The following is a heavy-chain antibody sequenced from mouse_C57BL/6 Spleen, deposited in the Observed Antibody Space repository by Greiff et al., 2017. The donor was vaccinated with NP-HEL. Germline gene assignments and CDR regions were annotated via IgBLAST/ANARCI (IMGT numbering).Heavy chain of an antibody. Sequence: QVQLQQPGAELVMPGASVKLSCKASGYTFTSYWMHWVKQRPGQGLEWIGEIDPSDSYTNYNQKFKGKSTLTVDKSSSTAYMQLSSLTSEDSAVYYCARSRCNYDYWGQGTTLTVSS. CDR3: ARSRCNYDY. V-gene: IGHV1-69*01. D-gene: IGHD2-1*01. J-gene: IGHJ2*01. CDR1: GYTFTSYW. CDR2: IDPSDSYT.